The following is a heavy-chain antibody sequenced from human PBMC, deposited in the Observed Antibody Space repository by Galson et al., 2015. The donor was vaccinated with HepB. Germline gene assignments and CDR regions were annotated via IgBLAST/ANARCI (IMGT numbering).Heavy chain of an antibody. V-gene: IGHV3-23*01. J-gene: IGHJ4*02. CDR1: GFTFSSYA. CDR3: AKRYSSGWSNFDY. D-gene: IGHD6-19*01. CDR2: IGGGGGGT. Sequence: SLRLSWAASGFTFSSYAMTWVRQAPGKGLEWVSTIGGGGGGTYYADSVKGRFTISRDNSKNTLYLQMNSLRAEDTAVYYCAKRYSSGWSNFDYWGQGTLVTVSS.